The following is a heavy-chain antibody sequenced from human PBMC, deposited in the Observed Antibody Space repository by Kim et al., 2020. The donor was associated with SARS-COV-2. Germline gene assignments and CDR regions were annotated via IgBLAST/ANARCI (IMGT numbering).Heavy chain of an antibody. J-gene: IGHJ4*02. CDR3: ARICGDCYPNFDY. V-gene: IGHV1-69*01. D-gene: IGHD2-21*02. Sequence: NYEQKFQGRVTITADESTSTAYMELSSLRSEDTAVYYCARICGDCYPNFDYWGQGTLVTVSS.